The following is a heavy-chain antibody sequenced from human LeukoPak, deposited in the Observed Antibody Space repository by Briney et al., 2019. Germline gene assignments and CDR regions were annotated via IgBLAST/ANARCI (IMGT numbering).Heavy chain of an antibody. CDR1: GFTFSSCG. D-gene: IGHD2/OR15-2a*01. J-gene: IGHJ4*03. V-gene: IGHV3-21*03. CDR3: ATDYFCHHLDD. Sequence: GGCLRLSCAGSGFTFSSCGFNWVPQATGKGLGWVYSIGPTGTDRYYADSVRGRFSIYRDNVKHSMYAQLDSLRDRDTAVSDSATDYFCHHLDDWGQGTMVTVSS. CDR2: IGPTGTDR.